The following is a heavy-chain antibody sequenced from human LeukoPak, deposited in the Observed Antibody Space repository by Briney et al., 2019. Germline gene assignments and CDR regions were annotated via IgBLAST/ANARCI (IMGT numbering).Heavy chain of an antibody. CDR3: ARGQTWIQLWLQVDAFDI. J-gene: IGHJ3*02. V-gene: IGHV4-34*01. CDR1: GGSFSGYY. D-gene: IGHD5-18*01. CDR2: INHSGST. Sequence: SETLSLTCAVYGGSFSGYYWSWLRQPPGKGLEWIGEINHSGSTNYNPSLKSRVTISVDTSKNQFSLKLSSVTAADTAVYYCARGQTWIQLWLQVDAFDIWGQGTMVTVSS.